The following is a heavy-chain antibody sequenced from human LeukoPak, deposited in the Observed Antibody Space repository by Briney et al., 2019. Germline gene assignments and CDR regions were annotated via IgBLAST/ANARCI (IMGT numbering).Heavy chain of an antibody. CDR3: ARGDCSSTSCYTGPTGVGAWFDP. D-gene: IGHD2-2*02. Sequence: SQTLSLTCAISGDSVSSNSAAWNWIRQSPSRGLEWLGRTYYRSKWYNDYAVSVKSRITINPDTSKNQFSLQLNSVTPEDTAVYYRARGDCSSTSCYTGPTGVGAWFDPWGQGTLVTVSS. J-gene: IGHJ5*02. CDR2: TYYRSKWYN. CDR1: GDSVSSNSAA. V-gene: IGHV6-1*01.